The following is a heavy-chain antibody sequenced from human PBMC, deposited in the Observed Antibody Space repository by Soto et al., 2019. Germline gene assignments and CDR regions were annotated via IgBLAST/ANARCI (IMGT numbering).Heavy chain of an antibody. CDR2: ISATGGST. CDR3: AKGFIRDCGGDCTVDA. D-gene: IGHD2-21*02. CDR1: GFTFSSYT. J-gene: IGHJ5*02. Sequence: GGSLRLSCAASGFTFSSYTMSWFRQAPGKGLEWVSGISATGGSTYYADSVKGRFTFSRDNSKNTLYLQMNSLRAEDTAVYYCAKGFIRDCGGDCTVDAWGQGTLVTVS. V-gene: IGHV3-23*01.